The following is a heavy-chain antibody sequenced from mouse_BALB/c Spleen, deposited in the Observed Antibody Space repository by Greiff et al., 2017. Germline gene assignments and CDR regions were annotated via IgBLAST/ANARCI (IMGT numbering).Heavy chain of an antibody. D-gene: IGHD1-1*01. V-gene: IGHV1-18*01. CDR1: GYTFTDYN. CDR3: ARMEVLRNFDY. J-gene: IGHJ2*01. Sequence: EVQRVESGPELVKPGASVKIPCKASGYTFTDYNMDWVKQSHGKSLEWIGDINPNNGGTIYNQKFKGKATLTVDKSSSTAYMELRSLTSEDTAVYYCARMEVLRNFDYWGQGTTLTVSS. CDR2: INPNNGGT.